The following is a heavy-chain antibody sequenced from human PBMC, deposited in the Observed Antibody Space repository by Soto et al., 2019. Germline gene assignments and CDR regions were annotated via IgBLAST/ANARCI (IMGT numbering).Heavy chain of an antibody. CDR2: IYADGTT. V-gene: IGHV3-66*01. CDR3: AVDIDVTGMGHYYFDY. Sequence: EVQLVDSGGGLVRTGGSLRLSCAASGFTVSSNYISWVRQAPGKGLEWVSVIYADGTTYYADSVKDRFTISRDNSKNTVSLQMSILRAEDTAVYYCAVDIDVTGMGHYYFDYWGQGALVTVSS. CDR1: GFTVSSNY. D-gene: IGHD2-2*03. J-gene: IGHJ4*02.